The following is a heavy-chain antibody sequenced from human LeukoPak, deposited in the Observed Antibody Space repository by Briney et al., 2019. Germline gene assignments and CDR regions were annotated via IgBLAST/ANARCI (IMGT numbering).Heavy chain of an antibody. CDR2: IGGSGSAI. Sequence: GGSLRLSCIASGFTFRDYHMNWIRQAPGKGLEWISYIGGSGSAIYYADSVKGRFTISRDNAKNSLYLQMNSLRDEDTAVYYCASNPYYSGSGSYFGYWGQGTLVTVSS. J-gene: IGHJ4*02. V-gene: IGHV3-11*04. CDR3: ASNPYYSGSGSYFGY. CDR1: GFTFRDYH. D-gene: IGHD3-10*01.